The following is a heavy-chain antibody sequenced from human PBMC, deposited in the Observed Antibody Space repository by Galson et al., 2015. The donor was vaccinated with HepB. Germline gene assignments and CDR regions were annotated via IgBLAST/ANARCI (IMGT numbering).Heavy chain of an antibody. D-gene: IGHD4-17*01. CDR1: GYTFTYRY. CDR2: ITPFNGNT. Sequence: SVKVSCKASGYTFTYRYLHWVRQAPGQALEWMGWITPFNGNTNYAQKFQDRVTITRDRSMSTAYMELSSLRSEDTAMYYCATVTTDYFDYWGQGTLVTVSS. V-gene: IGHV1-45*02. CDR3: ATVTTDYFDY. J-gene: IGHJ4*02.